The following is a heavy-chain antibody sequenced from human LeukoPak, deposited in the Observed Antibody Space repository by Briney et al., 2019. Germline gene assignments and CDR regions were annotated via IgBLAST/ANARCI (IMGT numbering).Heavy chain of an antibody. J-gene: IGHJ4*02. CDR2: INSDGSSR. CDR3: ARDLSSGSYRFFDY. D-gene: IGHD1-26*01. CDR1: GFTFSSYW. V-gene: IGHV3-74*01. Sequence: GGSLRLSCAASGFTFSSYWMHRVRQAPGKGLVWVSRINSDGSSRIHADSVKGRFTISRDNAKNTLYLQMNSLRAEDTAVYYCARDLSSGSYRFFDYWGQGTLVTVAS.